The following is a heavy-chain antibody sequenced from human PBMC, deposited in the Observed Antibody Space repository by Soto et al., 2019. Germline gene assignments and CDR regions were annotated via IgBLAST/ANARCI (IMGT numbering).Heavy chain of an antibody. D-gene: IGHD2-21*02. J-gene: IGHJ4*01. CDR2: ISSSSENI. V-gene: IGHV3-48*02. CDR1: GFSFRDHS. Sequence: GGSLRLSCVGSGFSFRDHSMNWVRQPPGKGLQWISYISSSSENIYYADSVKGRFTVSRDNAKNTLFLQMNSLRDDDSAIYYCARLPKGSVVTGWGQGSLVT. CDR3: ARLPKGSVVTG.